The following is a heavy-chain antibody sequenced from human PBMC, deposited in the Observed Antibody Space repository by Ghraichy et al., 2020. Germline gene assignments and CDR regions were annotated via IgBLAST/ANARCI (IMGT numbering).Heavy chain of an antibody. V-gene: IGHV4-59*02. CDR2: MHYSGTI. CDR3: ARRPGDWSAFAL. Sequence: SQTLSLTCTVSGGSVSSRCWSWIRQSPGKGLEWIGYMHYSGTIIYNSSPESRVTISGDRSKNQYSLNLNSVSAADTAVYYCARRPGDWSAFALWGQGTMVTVSS. CDR1: GGSVSSRC. D-gene: IGHD7-27*01. J-gene: IGHJ3*01.